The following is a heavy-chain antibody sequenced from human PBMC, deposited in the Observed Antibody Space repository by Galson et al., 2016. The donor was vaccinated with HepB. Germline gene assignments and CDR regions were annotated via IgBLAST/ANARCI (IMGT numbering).Heavy chain of an antibody. CDR1: GFTFTTYE. V-gene: IGHV3-48*03. Sequence: SLRLSCAASGFTFTTYEMTWVRQAPGKGLEWISYISSYGSTIYDADSVKGRFTISRDNAENSLYLQMNSLRAEDTAVYYCARVRWLEPLDYWGQGTLVTVSS. D-gene: IGHD6-19*01. CDR3: ARVRWLEPLDY. CDR2: ISSYGSTI. J-gene: IGHJ4*02.